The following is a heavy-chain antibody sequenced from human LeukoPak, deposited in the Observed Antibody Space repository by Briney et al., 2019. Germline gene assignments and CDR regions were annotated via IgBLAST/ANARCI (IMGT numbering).Heavy chain of an antibody. D-gene: IGHD3-16*02. CDR2: ISGSGGST. CDR1: GFTFSSYA. CDR3: AKGGRGSYRYDYFDY. J-gene: IGHJ4*02. V-gene: IGHV3-23*01. Sequence: GGSLRLSCAASGFTFSSYAMSWVRQAPGKGLEWVSAISGSGGSTYYADSVKGRFTISRDNSKNTLYLQMNSLRAEDTAVYYCAKGGRGSYRYDYFDYWGQGTLVTASS.